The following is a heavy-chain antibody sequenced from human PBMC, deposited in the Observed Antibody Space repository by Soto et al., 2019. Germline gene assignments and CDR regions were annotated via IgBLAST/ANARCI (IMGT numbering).Heavy chain of an antibody. Sequence: ASVKVSCKASGYTFTSYGISWVRQAPGQGLEWMGWISAYNGNTNYAQRLQGRVTMTTDTSTSTAYMELRSLRSDDTAVYYCARDQGPLPPHWAGMDVWGQGTTVTVSS. CDR1: GYTFTSYG. CDR2: ISAYNGNT. J-gene: IGHJ6*02. CDR3: ARDQGPLPPHWAGMDV. V-gene: IGHV1-18*01. D-gene: IGHD7-27*01.